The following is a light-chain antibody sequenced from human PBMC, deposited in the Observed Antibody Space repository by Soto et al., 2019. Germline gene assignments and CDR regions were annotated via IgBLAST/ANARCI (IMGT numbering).Light chain of an antibody. J-gene: IGLJ2*01. CDR1: SSNIGSNY. CDR2: RNN. CDR3: AAWDDSLSGVV. Sequence: QSVLTQPPSASGTPGQRVTISCSGSSSNIGSNYVYWYHQLPGTAPKLLIYRNNQRPSGVPDRFSGSKSGTSASLAISGLRSEDDADYYCAAWDDSLSGVVFGGGTKVTVL. V-gene: IGLV1-47*01.